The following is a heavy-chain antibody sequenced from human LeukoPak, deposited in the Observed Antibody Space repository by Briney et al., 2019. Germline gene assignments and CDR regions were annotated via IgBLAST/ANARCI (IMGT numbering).Heavy chain of an antibody. Sequence: GGSLRLSCAASGFPFSGYGMHWVRQAPAKGLGWGAFIHYDGARSYYADSVKGRFTISRDNSRNTLYLQMNSLRPEDTAVYYCAKAIWVAATSSWFCLDYWGQGTLVTVSS. CDR3: AKAIWVAATSSWFCLDY. J-gene: IGHJ4*02. V-gene: IGHV3-30*02. D-gene: IGHD3-10*01. CDR1: GFPFSGYG. CDR2: IHYDGARS.